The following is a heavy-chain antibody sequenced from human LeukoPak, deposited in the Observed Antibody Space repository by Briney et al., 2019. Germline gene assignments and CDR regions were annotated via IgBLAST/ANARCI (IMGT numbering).Heavy chain of an antibody. Sequence: SETLSLTCTVSGGSISSYYWSWIRQPPGKGLEWIGYIFYSGSTNYNPSLKSRVTISVDTSKNQFSLKLSSVTAADTAVYYCARTRYYYNSRSYGAPYYFDYWGQGTLVTVSS. CDR1: GGSISSYY. CDR3: ARTRYYYNSRSYGAPYYFDY. V-gene: IGHV4-59*01. J-gene: IGHJ4*02. CDR2: IFYSGST. D-gene: IGHD3-10*01.